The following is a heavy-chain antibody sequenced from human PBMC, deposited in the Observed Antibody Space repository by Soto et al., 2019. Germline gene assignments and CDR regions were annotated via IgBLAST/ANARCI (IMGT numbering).Heavy chain of an antibody. V-gene: IGHV4-4*08. CDR3: ASLHGARFDP. CDR2: ISSSGYT. D-gene: IGHD4-17*01. Sequence: QVQLQESGPGLVKPSETLSLTCTVSGGSISTNYWSWIRQPPGKGLEWIGYISSSGYTNYNASLKSRITISIDTSKNQFSLKLTSVPAADTAVYYCASLHGARFDPWGQGTLVTVSS. J-gene: IGHJ5*02. CDR1: GGSISTNY.